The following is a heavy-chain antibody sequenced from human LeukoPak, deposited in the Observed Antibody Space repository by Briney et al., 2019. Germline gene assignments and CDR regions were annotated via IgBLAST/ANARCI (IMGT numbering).Heavy chain of an antibody. D-gene: IGHD1-1*01. CDR1: GFAFSSYW. J-gene: IGHJ3*02. CDR3: ARGGHDPGIPFDI. V-gene: IGHV3-7*02. Sequence: GGSLRLSCTGSGFAFSSYWMTWVRQAPGKGLEWVASIKQDGSEKSYVDSVKGRFTISRDSGKNSLYLQMNSLRADDTAVHYCARGGHDPGIPFDIWGQGTMVTVSS. CDR2: IKQDGSEK.